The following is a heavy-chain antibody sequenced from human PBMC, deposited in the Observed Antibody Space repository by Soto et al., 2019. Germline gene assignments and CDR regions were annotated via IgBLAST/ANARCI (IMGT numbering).Heavy chain of an antibody. J-gene: IGHJ3*02. CDR1: GYPVTAYY. CDR3: AGGGGVGVAGSAAFDM. D-gene: IGHD3-3*01. Sequence: QLHLVQSGAVVKKPGASVTVSCSASGYPVTAYYMHWVRQAPGRGLEWMGGINPATGAAKYTQTFQGRVTQTRDTSTSTVFKELGGLTSEDTAVFYWAGGGGVGVAGSAAFDMWGQGTLVTVSS. CDR2: INPATGAA. V-gene: IGHV1-2*02.